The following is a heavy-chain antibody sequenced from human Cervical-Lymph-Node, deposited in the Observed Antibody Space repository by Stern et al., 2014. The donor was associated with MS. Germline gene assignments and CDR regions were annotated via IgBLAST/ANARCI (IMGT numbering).Heavy chain of an antibody. D-gene: IGHD3-16*01. CDR1: GYTFTSYD. CDR2: MNPNSGNT. J-gene: IGHJ3*02. V-gene: IGHV1-8*01. Sequence: QVQLMQSGAEVKKPGDSVKVSCKASGYTFTSYDINWVRQATGQGLEWMGWMNPNSGNTGYGQKFQGRVTMTRNTSISTAYMELSSLRSDYTGVYYCARGRVDLIRALGIWGQGTMVTVSS. CDR3: ARGRVDLIRALGI.